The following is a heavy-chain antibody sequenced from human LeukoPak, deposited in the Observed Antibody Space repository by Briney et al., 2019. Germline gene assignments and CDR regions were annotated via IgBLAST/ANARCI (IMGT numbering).Heavy chain of an antibody. CDR2: ISGSGGST. Sequence: GGSLRLSCAASGFTFSSYWMHWVRQAPGKGLEWVSAISGSGGSTYYADSVKGRFTISRDNSKNTLYLQMNSLRAEDTAVYYCAKDNWAAAASTLFDYWGQGTLVTVSS. D-gene: IGHD6-13*01. CDR3: AKDNWAAAASTLFDY. J-gene: IGHJ4*02. CDR1: GFTFSSYW. V-gene: IGHV3-23*01.